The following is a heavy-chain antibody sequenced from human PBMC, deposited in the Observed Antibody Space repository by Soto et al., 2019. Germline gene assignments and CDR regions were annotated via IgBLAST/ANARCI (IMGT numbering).Heavy chain of an antibody. CDR3: ARGRYGDY. V-gene: IGHV1-18*01. J-gene: IGHJ4*02. Sequence: QAHLVQSGPEVKKPGASVKVSCKGSGYIFTSYGIAWVRQAPGQGLEWMGWISANNGNTEYAQKFQGRVTVTRDASTSTAYLELRCLRSDATALYYCARGRYGDYWGQGALVTVSS. CDR2: ISANNGNT. D-gene: IGHD4-17*01. CDR1: GYIFTSYG.